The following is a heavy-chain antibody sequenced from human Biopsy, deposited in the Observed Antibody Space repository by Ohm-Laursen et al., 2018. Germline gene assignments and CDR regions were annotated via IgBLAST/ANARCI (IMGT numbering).Heavy chain of an antibody. CDR1: GLTFHTYA. Sequence: SLRLSCTASGLTFHTYAMNWVRQAPGKGLEWVAHIDVSDYNTYYADSVRGRFTISRDNSKQMVHLEINSLTADDTAVYYCVTQWGGYNFDSWGQGALVTVSS. CDR2: IDVSDYNT. V-gene: IGHV3-23*01. J-gene: IGHJ5*01. D-gene: IGHD1-14*01. CDR3: VTQWGGYNFDS.